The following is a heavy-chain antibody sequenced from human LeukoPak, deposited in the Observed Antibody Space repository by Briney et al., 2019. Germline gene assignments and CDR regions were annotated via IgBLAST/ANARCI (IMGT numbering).Heavy chain of an antibody. Sequence: GGSLRLSCAASGFTFRNYDMHWVRQATGKGLEWVSAFHTAGDTHYSGSVKGRFATSREDAKNSFYLQMNNLRAGDTAVYYCARGSCSSSSCYERLNGLDVWGQGTPVTVSS. V-gene: IGHV3-13*01. D-gene: IGHD2-2*01. CDR2: FHTAGDT. J-gene: IGHJ6*02. CDR3: ARGSCSSSSCYERLNGLDV. CDR1: GFTFRNYD.